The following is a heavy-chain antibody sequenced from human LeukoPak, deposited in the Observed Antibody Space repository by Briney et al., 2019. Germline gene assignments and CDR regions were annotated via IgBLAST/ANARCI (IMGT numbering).Heavy chain of an antibody. CDR1: GGTFSSYA. J-gene: IGHJ1*01. D-gene: IGHD3-22*01. CDR3: ARDPIPSYYYDSSGSYPKYFQH. CDR2: IIPILGIA. V-gene: IGHV1-69*04. Sequence: ASVKVSCKASGGTFSSYAISWVRQAPGQGLEWMGRIIPILGIANYAQKFQGRVTITADKSTSTAYMELSSLRSEDTAVYYCARDPIPSYYYDSSGSYPKYFQHWGQGTLVTVSS.